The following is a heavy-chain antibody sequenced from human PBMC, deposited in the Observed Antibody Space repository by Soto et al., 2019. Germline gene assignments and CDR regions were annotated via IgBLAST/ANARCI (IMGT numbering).Heavy chain of an antibody. CDR1: GYTFTGYY. V-gene: IGHV1-2*04. CDR2: INPNSGGT. D-gene: IGHD6-6*01. CDR3: ARDYSSSSGQNYYYYYGMDV. J-gene: IGHJ6*02. Sequence: QVQLVQSGAEVKKPGASVKVSCKASGYTFTGYYMHWVRQAPGQGLEWMGWINPNSGGTNYAQKFQGWVTMTRDTSISTAYMELSWLRSDDTAVYYCARDYSSSSGQNYYYYYGMDVWGQGTTVTVSS.